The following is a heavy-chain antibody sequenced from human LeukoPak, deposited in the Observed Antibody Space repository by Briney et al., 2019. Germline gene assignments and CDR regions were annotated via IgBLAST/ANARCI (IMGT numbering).Heavy chain of an antibody. CDR3: ATRPQYYYYMDV. V-gene: IGHV3-74*01. CDR2: INSDGSST. Sequence: GGSLRLSCAASGFTFSSYWMHWVRQAPGKGLLRVSRINSDGSSTSYADSVKGRFTISRDNAKNTLYLQMNSLRAEDTAVYYCATRPQYYYYMDVWGKGTTVTVSS. CDR1: GFTFSSYW. J-gene: IGHJ6*03. D-gene: IGHD1-14*01.